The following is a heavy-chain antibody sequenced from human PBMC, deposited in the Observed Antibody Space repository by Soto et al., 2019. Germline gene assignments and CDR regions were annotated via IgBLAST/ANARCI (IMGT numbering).Heavy chain of an antibody. V-gene: IGHV1-3*05. CDR2: INAGNGNT. J-gene: IGHJ4*02. CDR3: ARRHQGIALAAHFDY. D-gene: IGHD6-13*01. Sequence: QVQLVQSGAEEKKPGASVKVSCKASGYTFTSYAMHWVRQAPGQRLEWMGWINAGNGNTKYSQKFQGRVTITRDTSASTAYMELSSLISEHTAVYYCARRHQGIALAAHFDYWGQGTLVTVSS. CDR1: GYTFTSYA.